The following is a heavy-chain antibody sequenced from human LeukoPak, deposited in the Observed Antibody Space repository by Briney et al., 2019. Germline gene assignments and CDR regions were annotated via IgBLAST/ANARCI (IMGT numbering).Heavy chain of an antibody. J-gene: IGHJ4*02. CDR3: AKMQGYFDY. Sequence: GGSLRLSCVASGLTFSNYGMSWVRQAPGKGLQWVSAITGDGTTTFYADSVKGRFTISRDNSKNMLYLQMSSLRAEDTAIYYCAKMQGYFDYWGQGTLVPVSS. CDR1: GLTFSNYG. CDR2: ITGDGTTT. V-gene: IGHV3-23*01.